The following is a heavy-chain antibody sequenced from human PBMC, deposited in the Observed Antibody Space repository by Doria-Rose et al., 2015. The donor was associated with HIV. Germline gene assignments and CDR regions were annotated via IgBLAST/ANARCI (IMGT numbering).Heavy chain of an antibody. CDR2: IVYTGST. CDR1: GGSISHYY. J-gene: IGHJ4*02. D-gene: IGHD1-26*01. CDR3: ARVLSGTYDY. Sequence: QVQLQESGPGLMKPSETLSLTCSVSGGSISHYYWSWIRQPPGKGLEYIGDIVYTGSTNYSPSLKSRVSISIDTSKIKCTLRLSSVTAADTAVYYCARVLSGTYDYWGQGTLVTVST. V-gene: IGHV4-59*01.